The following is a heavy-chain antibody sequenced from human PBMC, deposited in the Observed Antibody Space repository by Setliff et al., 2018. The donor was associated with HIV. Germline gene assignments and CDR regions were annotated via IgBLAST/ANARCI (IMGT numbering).Heavy chain of an antibody. J-gene: IGHJ4*02. D-gene: IGHD3-22*01. CDR2: IYYSGST. CDR3: ARYSSGYDSGVKYYFDY. CDR1: GFSISSRYY. V-gene: IGHV4-38-2*01. Sequence: SETLSLTCDVSGFSISSRYYWGWIRQSPGKGLEWIGYIYYSGSTNYNPSLKSRVTISVDTSQNQFSLKLNSVTAADTAVYYCARYSSGYDSGVKYYFDYWGQGTLVTVPQ.